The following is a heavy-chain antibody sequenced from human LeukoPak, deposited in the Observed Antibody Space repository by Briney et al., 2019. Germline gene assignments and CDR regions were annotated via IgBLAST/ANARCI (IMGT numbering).Heavy chain of an antibody. CDR1: GGTFSSYA. J-gene: IGHJ4*02. V-gene: IGHV1-69*13. D-gene: IGHD4-11*01. Sequence: SVKVSCKASGGTFSSYAISWVRQAPGQGLEWMGGIIPIFGTANYAQKFQGRVTITADESTSTAYMELSSLRSEDTAVYYCARVGTTGATADNWGQGTLVTVSS. CDR3: ARVGTTGATADN. CDR2: IIPIFGTA.